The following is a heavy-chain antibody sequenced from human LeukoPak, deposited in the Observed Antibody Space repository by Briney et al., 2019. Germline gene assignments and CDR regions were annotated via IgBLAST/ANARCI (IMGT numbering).Heavy chain of an antibody. CDR1: GYTFTSYG. V-gene: IGHV1-18*01. CDR3: ARDVYDFWSGPPDY. Sequence: ASVKVSCKASGYTFTSYGISWVRQAPGQGLEWMGWISAYNGNTNYAQKLQGRVTMTTDTSTSTAYVELRSLRSDDTAVYYCARDVYDFWSGPPDYWGQGTLVTVSS. D-gene: IGHD3-3*01. CDR2: ISAYNGNT. J-gene: IGHJ4*02.